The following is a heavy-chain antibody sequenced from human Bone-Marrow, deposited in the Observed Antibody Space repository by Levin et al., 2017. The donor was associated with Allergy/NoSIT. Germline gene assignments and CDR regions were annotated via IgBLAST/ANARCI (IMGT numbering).Heavy chain of an antibody. V-gene: IGHV3-23*01. D-gene: IGHD3-3*01. Sequence: GESLKISCAASGFIFYNYAMNWVRQAPGRPLEYVATISGGGRDKYYTDSVRGRCSIQRDNSNRILYLVLDNLTPEDTAVYFCARDQNGYNRPIDNWGLGTRVIVSS. CDR2: ISGGGRDK. J-gene: IGHJ4*02. CDR1: GFIFYNYA. CDR3: ARDQNGYNRPIDN.